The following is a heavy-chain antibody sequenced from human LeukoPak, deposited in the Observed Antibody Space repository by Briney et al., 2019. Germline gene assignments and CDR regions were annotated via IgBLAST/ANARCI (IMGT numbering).Heavy chain of an antibody. CDR2: IYYSGST. V-gene: IGHV4-59*08. D-gene: IGHD6-13*01. J-gene: IGHJ4*02. CDR3: ARHVSAALGY. CDR1: GGSISSYY. Sequence: SETLSLTCTVSGGSISSYYWSWIRQPPGKGLEWIGYIYYSGSTNYNPSLKSRVTISVDTSKNQFSLKLSSVTAADTAVYYCARHVSAALGYWGQGTLVTVSS.